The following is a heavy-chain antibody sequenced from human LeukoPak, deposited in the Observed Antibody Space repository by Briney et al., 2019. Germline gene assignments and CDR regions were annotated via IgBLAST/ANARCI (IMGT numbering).Heavy chain of an antibody. CDR2: ISGSGGST. J-gene: IGHJ5*02. Sequence: GGSLRLSCAASGFTFSNYAMSWVRQAPGKGLEWVSAISGSGGSTYYADSVKGRFTIFRDNSKNTLFLQMNSLRAEDTAVYYCAKVCGSGRYSSEPNWFDPWGQGTLVTVSS. CDR3: AKVCGSGRYSSEPNWFDP. CDR1: GFTFSNYA. V-gene: IGHV3-23*01. D-gene: IGHD3-10*01.